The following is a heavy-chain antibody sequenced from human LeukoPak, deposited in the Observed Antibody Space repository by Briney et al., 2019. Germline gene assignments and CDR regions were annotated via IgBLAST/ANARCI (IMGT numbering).Heavy chain of an antibody. V-gene: IGHV3-48*03. CDR2: ISSSGSTI. CDR1: GFTFSSYE. D-gene: IGHD6-13*01. Sequence: PGGSLRLSCAASGFTFSSYEMDWVRQAPGKGLEWVSYISSSGSTIYYADSVKGRFTISRDNAKNSLYLQMNSLRAEDTAVYYCARARSSSWPNWGQGTLVTVSS. CDR3: ARARSSSWPN. J-gene: IGHJ4*02.